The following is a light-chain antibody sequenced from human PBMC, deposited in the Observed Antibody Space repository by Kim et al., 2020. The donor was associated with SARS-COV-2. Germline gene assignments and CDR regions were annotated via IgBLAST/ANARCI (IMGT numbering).Light chain of an antibody. CDR3: QHSYTTPYI. J-gene: IGKJ2*01. CDR1: QSIKNH. Sequence: DIQMTQSPSSLSASVGDRVTITCRASQSIKNHLNWYQQKPGRAPNLLIYAASSLQSGVPSRFSGSGSETDFTLTISSLQPEDFATYYCQHSYTTPYIFGQGTKLEI. CDR2: AAS. V-gene: IGKV1-39*01.